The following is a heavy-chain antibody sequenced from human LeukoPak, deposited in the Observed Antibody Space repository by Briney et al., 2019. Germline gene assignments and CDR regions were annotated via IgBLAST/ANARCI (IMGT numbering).Heavy chain of an antibody. CDR2: IIPIFGIA. Sequence: GASVKVSCKASGYTFTGYYMHWVRQAPGQGLEWMGRIIPIFGIANYAQKFQGRVTITADKSTSTAYMELSSLRSEDTAVYYCARAGFDLWFGDPSRLPGGAFDIWGQGTMVTVSS. J-gene: IGHJ3*02. CDR1: GYTFTGYY. V-gene: IGHV1-69*04. CDR3: ARAGFDLWFGDPSRLPGGAFDI. D-gene: IGHD3-10*01.